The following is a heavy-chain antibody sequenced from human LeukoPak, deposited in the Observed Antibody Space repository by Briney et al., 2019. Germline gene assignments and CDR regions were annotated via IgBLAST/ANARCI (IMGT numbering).Heavy chain of an antibody. CDR2: IYYSGST. CDR3: ARRLRVYDSSGYYYDFDY. J-gene: IGHJ4*02. Sequence: SETLSLTCTVSGGSISSSSYYWGWIRQPPGKGLEWIGSIYYSGSTYYNPSLKSRVTISVDTSKNQFSLKLSSVTAADMAVYYCARRLRVYDSSGYYYDFDYWGQGTLVTVSS. D-gene: IGHD3-22*01. CDR1: GGSISSSSYY. V-gene: IGHV4-39*01.